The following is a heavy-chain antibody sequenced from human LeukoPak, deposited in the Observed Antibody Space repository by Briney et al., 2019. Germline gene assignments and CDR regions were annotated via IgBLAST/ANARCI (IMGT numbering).Heavy chain of an antibody. CDR1: GFIISIYG. CDR2: IQYDGNNK. D-gene: IGHD6-13*01. Sequence: PGGSLRLSCATSGFIISIYGMSWVRQAPGKGLEWVAFIQYDGNNKFYADSVKGRFTISRDNSKNTLYLQMNSLRAEDTAVYYCAKDTLPYSSSWYFDYWGQGTPVTVSS. CDR3: AKDTLPYSSSWYFDY. J-gene: IGHJ4*02. V-gene: IGHV3-30*02.